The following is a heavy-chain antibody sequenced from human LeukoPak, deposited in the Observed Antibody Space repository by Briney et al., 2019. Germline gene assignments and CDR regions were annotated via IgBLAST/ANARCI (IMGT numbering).Heavy chain of an antibody. D-gene: IGHD6-19*01. J-gene: IGHJ4*02. CDR3: VRRPASSGAYSYFDY. CDR2: IYWDDDE. Sequence: ESGPTLVEPTQTLTLTCTFSGFSLSTSGVGVGWIRQPPGKALEWLGFIYWDDDERYSPSLKSRLTITKDTSKNQAVLTMTNMDPVDTATYYCVRRPASSGAYSYFDYWGQGTLVTVSS. V-gene: IGHV2-5*02. CDR1: GFSLSTSGVG.